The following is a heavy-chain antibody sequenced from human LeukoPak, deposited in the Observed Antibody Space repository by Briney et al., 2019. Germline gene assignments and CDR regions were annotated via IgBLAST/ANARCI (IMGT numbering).Heavy chain of an antibody. J-gene: IGHJ4*02. CDR3: ARGDYARFDY. CDR1: GFTVSSNH. V-gene: IGHV3-53*04. CDR2: IYSGGST. D-gene: IGHD4-17*01. Sequence: GGSLRLSCAASGFTVSSNHMSWVRQAPGKGLEWVSVIYSGGSTYYADSVKGRFTISRHNSKNTLYLQMNSLRAEDTAVYYCARGDYARFDYWGQGTLITVSS.